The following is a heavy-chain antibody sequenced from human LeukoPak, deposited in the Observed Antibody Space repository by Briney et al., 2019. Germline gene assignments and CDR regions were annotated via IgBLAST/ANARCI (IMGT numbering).Heavy chain of an antibody. D-gene: IGHD6-13*01. CDR1: GFTFSSYW. V-gene: IGHV3-7*01. Sequence: PGGSLRLSCAASGFTFSSYWMSWVRQAPGKGLEWVANMKQDGSEKYYVDSVKGRFTISRDNAKNSLYLQMNSLRAEDTAVYYCARATYSSSWYGFGYWGQGTLVTVSS. CDR3: ARATYSSSWYGFGY. J-gene: IGHJ4*02. CDR2: MKQDGSEK.